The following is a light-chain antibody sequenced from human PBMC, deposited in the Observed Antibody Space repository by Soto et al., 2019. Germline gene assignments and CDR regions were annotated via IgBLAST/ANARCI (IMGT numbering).Light chain of an antibody. J-gene: IGLJ1*01. CDR1: SSDVGGYNY. Sequence: QSVLTQPASVSGSPGQSVTSSCTGTSSDVGGYNYVSWYQQHPGKAPKLMIYEVSKRPSGVPDRFSGSKSGNTASLTVSGLQAEDEADYYCSSYVGSNNFVFGTGTKVTVL. CDR2: EVS. CDR3: SSYVGSNNFV. V-gene: IGLV2-8*01.